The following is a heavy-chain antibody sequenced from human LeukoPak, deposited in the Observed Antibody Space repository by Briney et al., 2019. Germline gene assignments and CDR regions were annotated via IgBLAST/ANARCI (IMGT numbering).Heavy chain of an antibody. CDR2: IYTTGST. CDR3: ARDPLHFYDSVGSSFDF. D-gene: IGHD3-22*01. CDR1: GGSINSYY. J-gene: IGHJ4*02. V-gene: IGHV4-4*07. Sequence: SETLSLTCTVSGGSINSYYWSWIRKPAGWGLEWIGRIYTTGSTNYNPSLKSRVTMSVDTSKNQFSLKLSSVTAADTAVYYCARDPLHFYDSVGSSFDFWGQGTLVTVSS.